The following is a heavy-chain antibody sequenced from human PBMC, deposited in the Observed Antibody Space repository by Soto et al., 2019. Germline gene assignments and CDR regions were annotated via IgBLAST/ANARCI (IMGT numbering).Heavy chain of an antibody. V-gene: IGHV2-5*02. Sequence: QITLKESGPTLVKPTQTLTLTCTLSGFSLSTSGAGVGWIRQPPGKALEWLALIYWDDDKCYSPSLKSRLTITKDTSKNQVVLTMTNMDPVDTATYYCAHKGDGYRGFKYWGQGTLVTVSS. CDR2: IYWDDDK. CDR1: GFSLSTSGAG. J-gene: IGHJ4*02. D-gene: IGHD5-12*01. CDR3: AHKGDGYRGFKY.